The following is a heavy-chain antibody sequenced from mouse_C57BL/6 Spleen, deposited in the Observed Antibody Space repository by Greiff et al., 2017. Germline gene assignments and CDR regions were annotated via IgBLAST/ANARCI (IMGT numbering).Heavy chain of an antibody. Sequence: QVQLQQSGAELMKPGASVKLSCTATGYTFTGYWIEWVKQRPGHGLEWIGEIFPGSGSTNYNEKFKGKATFTADTSSNTAYMQLSLLTTEDSAIYYCAREGGGDGNYDFFDYWGQGTTLTVAS. CDR3: AREGGGDGNYDFFDY. D-gene: IGHD2-1*01. CDR2: IFPGSGST. V-gene: IGHV1-9*01. CDR1: GYTFTGYW. J-gene: IGHJ2*01.